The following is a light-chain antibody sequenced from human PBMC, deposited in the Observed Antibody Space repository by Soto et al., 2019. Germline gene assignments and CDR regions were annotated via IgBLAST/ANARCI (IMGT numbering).Light chain of an antibody. Sequence: QPALTQPASVSGSHGQSISISCTETSSDVGGYNYVSWYQQHPGKAPKLMIYDVSNRPSGVSNRFSGSKSGNTASLTISGLQAEDEADYYCSSYTSSSTPGGVFGTGTKVTVL. CDR1: SSDVGGYNY. CDR2: DVS. V-gene: IGLV2-14*01. CDR3: SSYTSSSTPGGV. J-gene: IGLJ1*01.